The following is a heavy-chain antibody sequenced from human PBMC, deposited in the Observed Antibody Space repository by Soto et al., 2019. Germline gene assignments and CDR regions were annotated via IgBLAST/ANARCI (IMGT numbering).Heavy chain of an antibody. J-gene: IGHJ4*02. CDR2: ISSSSSSI. CDR3: ASWPDAADY. Sequence: SWVRQAPGKGLEWVSYISSSSSSIYYADSVKGRFTISRDNAKNSLYLQMNSLRDEDTAVYYCASWPDAADYWGQGTLVTVSS. D-gene: IGHD6-25*01. V-gene: IGHV3-48*02.